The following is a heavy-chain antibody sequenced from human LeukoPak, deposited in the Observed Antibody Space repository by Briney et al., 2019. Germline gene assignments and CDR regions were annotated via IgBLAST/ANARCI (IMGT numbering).Heavy chain of an antibody. D-gene: IGHD2-21*02. CDR1: GYTFTSYY. V-gene: IGHV1-46*01. CDR2: INPSGGST. CDR3: AREGSEHIVVVTAFDY. Sequence: ASVKVSCKASGYTFTSYYMHWVRQAPGQGFEWMGIINPSGGSTSYAQKFQGRVTMTRDTSTSTVYMELSSLRSEDTAVYYCAREGSEHIVVVTAFDYWGQGTLVTVSS. J-gene: IGHJ4*02.